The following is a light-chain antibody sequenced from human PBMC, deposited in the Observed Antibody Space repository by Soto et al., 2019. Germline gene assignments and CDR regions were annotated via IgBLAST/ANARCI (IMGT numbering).Light chain of an antibody. CDR2: DAS. V-gene: IGKV1-5*01. J-gene: IGKJ1*01. CDR1: QSIFSW. Sequence: DIQMTQSPSTRSSSVGYIGTITCRSSQSIFSWLAWYQQKPGKAPKLLIYDASSLESGVPSRFSGSGSGTEFTLTISSLQPDDFETYYCQHYNSYSRTFGQGTKVDIK. CDR3: QHYNSYSRT.